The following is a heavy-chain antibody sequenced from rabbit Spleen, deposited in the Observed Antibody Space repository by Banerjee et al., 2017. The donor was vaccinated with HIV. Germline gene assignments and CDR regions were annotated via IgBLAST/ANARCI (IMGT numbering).Heavy chain of an antibody. D-gene: IGHD8-1*01. V-gene: IGHV1S45*01. CDR1: GLSFSNSHW. Sequence: LEESGGGLVQPEGSLTLTCKASGLSFSNSHWICWVRQAPGKGLEWIGCINTSNSRTWYASWAKGRFTISKTSSTTVDLRVTSLTAADTATYFCARHFAGGGYLAFNLWGPGTLVTVS. CDR3: ARHFAGGGYLAFNL. J-gene: IGHJ4*01. CDR2: INTSNSRT.